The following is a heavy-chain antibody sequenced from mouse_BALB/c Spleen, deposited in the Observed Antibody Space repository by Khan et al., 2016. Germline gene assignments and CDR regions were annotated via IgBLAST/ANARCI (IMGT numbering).Heavy chain of an antibody. D-gene: IGHD1-3*01. CDR3: ARQSVVSYDY. Sequence: VQLQQSGAELVKPGASVKLSCTASGFKIKDTYMHWVKQRPEQGLEWIGRIDPANGNTKYDPKFQGKATITADTSSNTAYLQVSSLTSEDTAVYYCARQSVVSYDYWGQGTTLTVSS. V-gene: IGHV14-3*02. J-gene: IGHJ2*01. CDR2: IDPANGNT. CDR1: GFKIKDTY.